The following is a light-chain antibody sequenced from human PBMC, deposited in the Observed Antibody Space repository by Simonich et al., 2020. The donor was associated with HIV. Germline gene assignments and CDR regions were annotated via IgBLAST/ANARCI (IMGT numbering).Light chain of an antibody. CDR2: GES. CDR1: QSVSSN. CDR3: QQYNNWPT. Sequence: EIVMTQSPATLSVSPGERATLSCRASQSVSSNLAWYQQNPGQAPRILIYGESTRASGIPARCIGSGSGTEFTLTISSMQSEDFALYYCQQYNNWPTFGGGTKVEI. J-gene: IGKJ4*01. V-gene: IGKV3-15*01.